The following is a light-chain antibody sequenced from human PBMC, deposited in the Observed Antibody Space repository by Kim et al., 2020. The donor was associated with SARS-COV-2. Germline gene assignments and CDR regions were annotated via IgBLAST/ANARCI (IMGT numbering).Light chain of an antibody. Sequence: DIQMTQSPSTLSASVGDRVTITCRASQSISSWLAWYQQKPGKAPKLLIYDASSLESWVPSRFSGSGHGTEFTLTISSLQPDDFATYYCQQYNAYSWTFGRGTKVDIK. J-gene: IGKJ1*01. V-gene: IGKV1-5*01. CDR1: QSISSW. CDR3: QQYNAYSWT. CDR2: DAS.